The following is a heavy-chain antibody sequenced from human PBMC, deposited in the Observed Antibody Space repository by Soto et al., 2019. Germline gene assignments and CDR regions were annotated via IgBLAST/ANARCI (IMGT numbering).Heavy chain of an antibody. J-gene: IGHJ3*02. Sequence: ASVKVSCKASGYTFTSYGISWVRQARGQGLEWMGWISAYNGNTNYAQKLQGRVTMTTDTSTSTAYMELRSLRSDDTAVYYCARARTWGGGENAFDIWGQGTMVTVSS. D-gene: IGHD3-16*01. V-gene: IGHV1-18*04. CDR1: GYTFTSYG. CDR2: ISAYNGNT. CDR3: ARARTWGGGENAFDI.